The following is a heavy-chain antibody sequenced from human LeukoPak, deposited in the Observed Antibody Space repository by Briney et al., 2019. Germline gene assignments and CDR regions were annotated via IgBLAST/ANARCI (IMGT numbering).Heavy chain of an antibody. J-gene: IGHJ4*02. V-gene: IGHV4-59*12. CDR3: ASITMIVVVTKFDY. CDR1: GGSISSFY. Sequence: SETLSLTCTVSGGSISSFYWSCMRQPPGKGLEWIGYIYYSGSTNYNPSLKSRVTISVDTSKNQLSLKLSSVTAADTAVYYCASITMIVVVTKFDYWGQGTLVTVSS. CDR2: IYYSGST. D-gene: IGHD3-22*01.